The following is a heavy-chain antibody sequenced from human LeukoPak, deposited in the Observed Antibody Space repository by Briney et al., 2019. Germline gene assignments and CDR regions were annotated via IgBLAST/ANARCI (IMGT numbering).Heavy chain of an antibody. CDR1: GFTFSSYA. CDR3: AKGGNTSLFDH. J-gene: IGHJ4*02. CDR2: IRYDGSNT. V-gene: IGHV3-30*02. Sequence: QPGRSLRLSCAASGFTFSSYAMHWVRQAPGKGLEWVAFIRYDGSNTYYADSVKGRFTVSRDNSKNTLNLQMNSLRAEDTAVYYCAKGGNTSLFDHWGQGTLVTVSS. D-gene: IGHD5-18*01.